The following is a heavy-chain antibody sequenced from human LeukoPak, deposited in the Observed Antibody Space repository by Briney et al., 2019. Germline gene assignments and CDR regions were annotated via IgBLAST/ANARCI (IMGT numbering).Heavy chain of an antibody. V-gene: IGHV1-8*01. D-gene: IGHD1-26*01. CDR1: GYTFTSYD. CDR3: ARGHSARSGNGFDY. Sequence: SVKVSCKASGYTFTSYDINWVRQATGQGLEWMGWMNPNSGNTGYAQKFQGRVTMTRNTSISTAYMELSSLRSEDTAVYYCARGHSARSGNGFDYWGQGTLVTVSS. CDR2: MNPNSGNT. J-gene: IGHJ4*02.